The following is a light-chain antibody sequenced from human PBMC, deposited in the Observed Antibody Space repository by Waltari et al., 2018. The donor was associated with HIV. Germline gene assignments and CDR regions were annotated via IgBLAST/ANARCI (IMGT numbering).Light chain of an antibody. CDR1: QSISAK. CDR2: EAA. J-gene: IGKJ2*01. CDR3: QQYDSGPRGIT. V-gene: IGKV3-15*01. Sequence: EIVMTQSPPTLSVSPGQRVTLSCTASQSISAKVAWYQQRPGQAPRLLIYEAATRPPGIPARFSGSGSGTEFTLTISSLQSEDFATYFCQQYDSGPRGITFGQGTMLEI.